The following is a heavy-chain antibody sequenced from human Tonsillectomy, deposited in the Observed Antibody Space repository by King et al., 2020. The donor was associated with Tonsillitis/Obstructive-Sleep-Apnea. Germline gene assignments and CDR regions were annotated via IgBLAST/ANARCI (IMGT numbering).Heavy chain of an antibody. CDR3: ARAGDWGKAFDI. V-gene: IGHV4-4*02. CDR1: GGSISSSNW. D-gene: IGHD7-27*01. J-gene: IGHJ3*02. Sequence: VQLQESGPRLVKPSGTLSLTCAVSGGSISSSNWWSLVRLPPGKGLEWIGEISPSVSTNYNPSLKSRVTRSLDKSNNLFSLKLSAVTAADTALYYCARAGDWGKAFDIWGQGTMVTVSS. CDR2: ISPSVST.